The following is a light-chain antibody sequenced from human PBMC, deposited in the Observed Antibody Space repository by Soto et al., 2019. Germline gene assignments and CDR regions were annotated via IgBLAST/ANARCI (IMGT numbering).Light chain of an antibody. J-gene: IGKJ2*03. CDR3: QQSYSTPYS. Sequence: DIQMTQSPSSLSASVGDRVTITCRASQNIRNYLNWYQQTPGKAPKLLIYAAYSLQSGVPSRFSGSGSGTDFTLTISSLQPEDFTTYYCQQSYSTPYSFGQGTQLEIK. V-gene: IGKV1-39*01. CDR2: AAY. CDR1: QNIRNY.